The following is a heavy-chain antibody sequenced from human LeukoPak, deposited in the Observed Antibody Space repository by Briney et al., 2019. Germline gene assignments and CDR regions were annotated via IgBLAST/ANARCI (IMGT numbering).Heavy chain of an antibody. CDR3: ARYSYGSHFDY. CDR2: IYHSGST. Sequence: SETLSLTCTVSGVSVSSGSYYWSWIRQPPGKGLEWIGYIYHSGSTYYNPSLKSRVTISVDRSKNQFSLKLSSVTAADTAVYYCARYSYGSHFDYWGQGTLVTVSS. CDR1: GVSVSSGSYY. D-gene: IGHD5-18*01. V-gene: IGHV4-30-2*01. J-gene: IGHJ4*02.